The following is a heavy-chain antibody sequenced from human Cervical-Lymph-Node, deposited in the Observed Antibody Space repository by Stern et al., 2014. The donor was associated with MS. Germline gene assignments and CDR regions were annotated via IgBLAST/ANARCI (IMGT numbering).Heavy chain of an antibody. CDR3: ARIVGATGYYYDVDV. J-gene: IGHJ6*02. CDR2: LAWTNDK. Sequence: QVTLRESGPAVVKPTQTLTLTCTFSGFSLSSDGMCVTWIRQPPVKALEWLALLAWTNDKYYKTSLQTMLHIYKDNPQNQVGRTMTNIDPIDTATYYCARIVGATGYYYDVDVWGQGTTVTVSS. CDR1: GFSLSSDGMC. D-gene: IGHD1-26*01. V-gene: IGHV2-70*01.